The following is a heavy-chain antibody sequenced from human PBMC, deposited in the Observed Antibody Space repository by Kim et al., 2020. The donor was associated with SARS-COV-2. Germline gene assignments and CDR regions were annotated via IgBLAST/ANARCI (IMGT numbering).Heavy chain of an antibody. CDR2: ISSSSSYI. D-gene: IGHD3-22*01. V-gene: IGHV3-21*01. Sequence: GGSLRLSCAASGFTFSSYSMNWVRQAPGKGLEWVSSISSSSSYIYYADSVKGRFTISRDNAKNSLYLQMNSLRAEDTAVYYCARDYYDSSGYYPDAFDIWGQGTMVTVSS. CDR3: ARDYYDSSGYYPDAFDI. CDR1: GFTFSSYS. J-gene: IGHJ3*02.